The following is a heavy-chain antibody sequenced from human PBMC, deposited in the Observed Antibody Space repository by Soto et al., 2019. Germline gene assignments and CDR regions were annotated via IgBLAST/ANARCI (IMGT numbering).Heavy chain of an antibody. CDR1: GFTFDDYG. J-gene: IGHJ3*02. CDR3: ARDGYSSGWFPFIDAFDI. V-gene: IGHV3-20*02. Sequence: EVQLVESGGGVVRPGGSLRLSFAASGFTFDDYGMSWVRQAPGKGLEWVSGINWNGGSTGYADSVKGRFTISRDNAKNPLYLQMNSLRAEDTDLYHGARDGYSSGWFPFIDAFDIWGQGTMVTVSS. CDR2: INWNGGST. D-gene: IGHD6-19*01.